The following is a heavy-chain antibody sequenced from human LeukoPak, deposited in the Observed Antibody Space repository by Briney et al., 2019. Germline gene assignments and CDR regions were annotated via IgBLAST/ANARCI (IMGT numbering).Heavy chain of an antibody. CDR1: GYTFTSYD. Sequence: ASVEASCKASGYTFTSYDINWVRQATGHGLEWMGWMNPNSGNTGYAQKFQGRVTMTRNTPISTAYMELSSLRSEDTTVYYCARPILRYLKGFDPWGQGTLVTVSS. CDR3: ARPILRYLKGFDP. D-gene: IGHD3-9*01. J-gene: IGHJ5*02. V-gene: IGHV1-8*01. CDR2: MNPNSGNT.